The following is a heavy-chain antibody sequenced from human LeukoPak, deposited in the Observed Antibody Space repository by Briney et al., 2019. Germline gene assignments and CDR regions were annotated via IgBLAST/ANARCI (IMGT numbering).Heavy chain of an antibody. CDR1: GYTFTSYY. Sequence: GASVKVSCKASGYTFTSYYMHWVRQAPGQGLEWMGIINPSGGSTSYAQKFQGRVTMTTDTSTSTAYMELRSLRSDDTAVYYCARDVQVRSARYYDFWSGHDYWGQGTLVTVSS. CDR2: INPSGGST. D-gene: IGHD3-3*01. V-gene: IGHV1-46*01. J-gene: IGHJ4*02. CDR3: ARDVQVRSARYYDFWSGHDY.